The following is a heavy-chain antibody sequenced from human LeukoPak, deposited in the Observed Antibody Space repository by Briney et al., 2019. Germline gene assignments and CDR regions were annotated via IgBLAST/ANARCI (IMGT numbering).Heavy chain of an antibody. D-gene: IGHD3-22*01. CDR3: ARGPYYDSSGSKVPFDY. CDR1: GFTFSSYA. J-gene: IGHJ4*02. Sequence: GGSLRLSCAASGFTFSSYAMSWVRQAPGKGLEWVSAISGSGGSTYYADSVKGRFTISRDNPKNTLYLQMNSLRAEDTAVYYCARGPYYDSSGSKVPFDYWGQGTLVTVSS. V-gene: IGHV3-23*01. CDR2: ISGSGGST.